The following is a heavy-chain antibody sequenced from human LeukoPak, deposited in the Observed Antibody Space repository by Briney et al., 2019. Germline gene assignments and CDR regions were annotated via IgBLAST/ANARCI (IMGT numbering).Heavy chain of an antibody. CDR3: ARMTTGHDF. D-gene: IGHD4-17*01. CDR1: GTSFSSYC. J-gene: IGHJ4*02. Sequence: PSETLSLTCAVSGTSFSSYCWSWIRQPPGKGLEWIGEVNHSGYTNDNPPLKSRVTISVDTSKNQFSLRLRSVTAADTGVYFCARMTTGHDFWGQGTLVTVSS. V-gene: IGHV4-34*01. CDR2: VNHSGYT.